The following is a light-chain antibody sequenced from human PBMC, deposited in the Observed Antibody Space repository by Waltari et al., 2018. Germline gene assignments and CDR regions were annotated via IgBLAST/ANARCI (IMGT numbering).Light chain of an antibody. CDR3: QQYGSSPPT. Sequence: EIVLTQSPGTLSLSPGERATLPCRASQSIASNYFAWYQQKPGQAPRLLIYGASSRATGIPDRFSGSGSGTDFTLTISRLEPEDFAVFYCQQYGSSPPTFGPGTKVDIK. V-gene: IGKV3-20*01. CDR1: QSIASNY. CDR2: GAS. J-gene: IGKJ3*01.